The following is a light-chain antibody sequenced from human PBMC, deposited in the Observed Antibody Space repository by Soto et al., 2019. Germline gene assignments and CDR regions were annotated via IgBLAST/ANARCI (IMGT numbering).Light chain of an antibody. CDR3: LPYTASSTSV. Sequence: QSVLTQPASVSGSPGQSITISCTGISSDIGAYNSVSWYQHHPGKAPKLIVFQVSFRPSAVSDRFSGSKSDNTASLTISVLHTEDEADYYCLPYTASSTSVFGTGPKATVL. V-gene: IGLV2-14*01. J-gene: IGLJ1*01. CDR1: SSDIGAYNS. CDR2: QVS.